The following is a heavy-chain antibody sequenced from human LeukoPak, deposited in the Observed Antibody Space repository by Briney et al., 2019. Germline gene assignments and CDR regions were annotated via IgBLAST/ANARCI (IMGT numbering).Heavy chain of an antibody. V-gene: IGHV1-69*05. Sequence: ASVKVSCKASGGTFSSYAISWVRQAPGQGLEWMGRIIPIFGTANYAQKLQGRVTITTDESTSTAYMELSSLRSEDTAVYYCARGPITMVRGVIINNWFDPWGQGTLVTVSS. CDR1: GGTFSSYA. D-gene: IGHD3-10*01. CDR3: ARGPITMVRGVIINNWFDP. CDR2: IIPIFGTA. J-gene: IGHJ5*02.